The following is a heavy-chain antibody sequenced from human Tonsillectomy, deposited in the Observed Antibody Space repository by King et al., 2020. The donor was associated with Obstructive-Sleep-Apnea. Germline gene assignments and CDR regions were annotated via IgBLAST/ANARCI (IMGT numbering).Heavy chain of an antibody. CDR2: IYYSGST. CDR1: GGSISSGGYS. CDR3: ARDHMVRVVMDWYFDL. Sequence: VQLQESGPGLVKPSQTLSLTCAVSGGSISSGGYSWSWIRQPPGKGLEWIGYIYYSGSTYYNPSLKSRVTISVDTSKNQFSLKLRSVTAEDTAVYYCARDHMVRVVMDWYFDLWGRGTLVTVSS. V-gene: IGHV4-30-4*07. D-gene: IGHD3-10*01. J-gene: IGHJ2*01.